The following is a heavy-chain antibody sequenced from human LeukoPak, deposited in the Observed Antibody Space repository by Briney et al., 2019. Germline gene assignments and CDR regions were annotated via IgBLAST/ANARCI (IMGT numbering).Heavy chain of an antibody. D-gene: IGHD5-18*01. J-gene: IGHJ4*02. Sequence: SETLSLTCTVSGGSISGSSYYWGWIRQPPGKGLEWIGSLYYSGSTYYNPSLKSRVTISVDTSKNQFSLKLSSVTAADTAVYYCARPGGYSYGKDYWGQGTLVTVSS. CDR1: GGSISGSSYY. CDR3: ARPGGYSYGKDY. CDR2: LYYSGST. V-gene: IGHV4-39*01.